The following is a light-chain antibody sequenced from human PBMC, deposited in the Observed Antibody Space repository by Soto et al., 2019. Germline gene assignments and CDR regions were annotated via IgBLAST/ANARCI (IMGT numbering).Light chain of an antibody. CDR2: GAS. V-gene: IGKV3-15*01. CDR1: QSVSSN. CDR3: QQYNNLPYT. J-gene: IGKJ2*01. Sequence: EIVMTQSPATLSVSPGERASLSCRASQSVSSNLAWYQQKPGQAHRLLIYGASTRATGIAARFSGSRYGTDFTVDTSSRHSEDVAVYYFQQYNNLPYTFGQGTKLEI.